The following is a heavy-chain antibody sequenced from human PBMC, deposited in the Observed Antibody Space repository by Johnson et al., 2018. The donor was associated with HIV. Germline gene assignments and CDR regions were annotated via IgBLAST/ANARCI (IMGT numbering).Heavy chain of an antibody. CDR3: ARDPFPRFYALDI. CDR1: GFTFDDYA. J-gene: IGHJ3*02. Sequence: VQLVESGGGLVQPGRSLRLSCAASGFTFDDYAMHWVRQAPGKGLEWVSGISWNSGSIGYADSVKGRFTISRDNAKNSLYLQMNSLRAEDTAVYYCARDPFPRFYALDIWGQGTMVTVSS. CDR2: ISWNSGSI. V-gene: IGHV3-9*01.